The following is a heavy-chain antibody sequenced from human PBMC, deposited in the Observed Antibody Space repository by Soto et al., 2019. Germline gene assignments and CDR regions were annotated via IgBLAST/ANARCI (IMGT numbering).Heavy chain of an antibody. CDR2: INPNSGGT. V-gene: IGHV1-2*04. D-gene: IGHD3-3*01. Sequence: ALVKVSCKASGYTFTGYYMHWVRQAPGQGLEWMGWINPNSGGTNYAQKFQGWVTMTRDTSISTAYMELSRLRSDDTAVYYCARGSTIFGVVPSHYGMDVWGQGTTVTVSS. CDR1: GYTFTGYY. J-gene: IGHJ6*02. CDR3: ARGSTIFGVVPSHYGMDV.